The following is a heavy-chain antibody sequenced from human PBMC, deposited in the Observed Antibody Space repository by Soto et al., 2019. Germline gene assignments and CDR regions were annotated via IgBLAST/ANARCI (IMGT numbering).Heavy chain of an antibody. J-gene: IGHJ6*03. CDR1: GGSLSSYP. D-gene: IGHD1-26*01. CDR2: IIPIVGLT. Sequence: QVQLLQSGSEVKKPGSSVKVSCRASGGSLSSYPVTWVRQAPGQGLEWMGRIIPIVGLTNYAQKFQGRVTSTADKSTYTAYRELSSLRSADTAVYYGARPTCGHDAGGNYIDVWRKGTTVIISS. V-gene: IGHV1-69*02. CDR3: ARPTCGHDAGGNYIDV.